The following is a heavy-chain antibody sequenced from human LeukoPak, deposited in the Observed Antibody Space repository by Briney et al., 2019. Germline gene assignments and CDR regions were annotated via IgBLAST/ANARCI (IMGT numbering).Heavy chain of an antibody. CDR2: ISSSGSTI. D-gene: IGHD6-13*01. CDR1: GFTFSDYY. Sequence: GGSLRLSCAASGFTFSDYYMSWIRQAPGKGLEWVSYISSSGSTIYYADSVKGRFTISRDNAKNSLYLQMNSLRAEDTAVYYCARVIAAAGTCWFDPWGQGTLVTVSS. J-gene: IGHJ5*02. CDR3: ARVIAAAGTCWFDP. V-gene: IGHV3-11*01.